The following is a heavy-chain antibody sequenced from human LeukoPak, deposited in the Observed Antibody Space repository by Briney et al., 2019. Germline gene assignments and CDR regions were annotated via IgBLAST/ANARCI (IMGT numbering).Heavy chain of an antibody. Sequence: ASVKVSRKASGYTFTGYYMHWLRQPPGQGLEWMGRIKHNSGGKNYAQRFKGRVTMTRDTSISTAYMEMSRLRSDDTAVYYCARENFGWLFIDYWGQGTLVTVSS. V-gene: IGHV1-2*06. D-gene: IGHD3-9*01. CDR1: GYTFTGYY. J-gene: IGHJ4*02. CDR2: IKHNSGGK. CDR3: ARENFGWLFIDY.